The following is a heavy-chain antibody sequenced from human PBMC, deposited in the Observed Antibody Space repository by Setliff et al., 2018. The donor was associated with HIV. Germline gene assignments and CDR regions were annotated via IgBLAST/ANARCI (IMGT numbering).Heavy chain of an antibody. CDR1: GFTFSTYS. V-gene: IGHV3-48*01. J-gene: IGHJ4*02. CDR3: ARSSADYVWGTWQPYFFDY. CDR2: ISSSSSTI. Sequence: PGGSLRLSCAASGFTFSTYSMNWVRQAPGKGLEWVSYISSSSSTIYYADSVKGRFTISRDNAKNSLYLQMNSLRAEDAAVYYCARSSADYVWGTWQPYFFDYWGQGTLVTVSS. D-gene: IGHD3-16*01.